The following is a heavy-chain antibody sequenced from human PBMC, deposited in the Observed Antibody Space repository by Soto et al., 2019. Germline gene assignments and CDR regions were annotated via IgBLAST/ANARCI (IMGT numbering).Heavy chain of an antibody. CDR2: TYYRSKWYN. CDR3: AGEDNHDAFDI. V-gene: IGHV6-1*01. Sequence: SQTLSLTCAISGYSVSANTGAWNLIRQSPSRGLEWLGRTYYRSKWYNDYAVSVKSRITISPDTSKNQFSLQLNSVTPEDTAVYYCAGEDNHDAFDIWGQGTMVTVSS. J-gene: IGHJ3*02. CDR1: GYSVSANTGA.